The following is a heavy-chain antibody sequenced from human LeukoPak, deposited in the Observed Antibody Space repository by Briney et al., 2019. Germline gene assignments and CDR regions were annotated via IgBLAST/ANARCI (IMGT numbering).Heavy chain of an antibody. CDR3: ARDGPATAPDY. J-gene: IGHJ4*02. D-gene: IGHD2-21*02. V-gene: IGHV3-11*01. CDR1: GFTFRDYY. CDR2: IRSSGSTT. Sequence: GGSLRLSCAASGFTFRDYYMIWIGQAPPKGLEWVSSIRSSGSTTYYADSVKGRFTISGDNAKNSLYLQMNSLRAEDTAVYYCARDGPATAPDYWGQGTLVTVSS.